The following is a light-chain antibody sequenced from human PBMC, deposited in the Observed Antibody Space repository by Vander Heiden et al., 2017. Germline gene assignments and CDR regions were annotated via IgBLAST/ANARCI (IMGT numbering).Light chain of an antibody. V-gene: IGLV5-45*03. CDR1: SGINVGTYR. CDR3: MIWHSSAVV. CDR2: YKSDSDK. Sequence: QAVLTQPSSLSASPGASASLTCTLRSGINVGTYRIYWYQQKPGSPPQYLLRYKSDSDKQQGSGVPSRFAGSKDASANAGILLISGLQSEDEADDYCMIWHSSAVVCGGGTKLTVL. J-gene: IGLJ2*01.